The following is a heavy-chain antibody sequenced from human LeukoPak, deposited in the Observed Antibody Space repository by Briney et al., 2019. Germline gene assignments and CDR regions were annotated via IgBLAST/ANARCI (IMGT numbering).Heavy chain of an antibody. CDR1: GYTFTRYY. D-gene: IGHD1/OR15-1a*01. CDR3: AREGGNNGFDY. CDR2: INPSSGSA. Sequence: GASVKVSCKASGYTFTRYYMHWVRQAPGQGLEWMGIINPSSGSASYTQKFHGRVTLTRDTSTSTVYMELSSLRSEDTAVHYCAREGGNNGFDYWGQGTLVTVST. V-gene: IGHV1-46*01. J-gene: IGHJ4*02.